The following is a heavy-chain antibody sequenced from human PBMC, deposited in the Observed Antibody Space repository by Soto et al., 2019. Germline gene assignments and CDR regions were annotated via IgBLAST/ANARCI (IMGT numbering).Heavy chain of an antibody. CDR2: ISSSTSYV. CDR3: ARDPSEGRVGNWFES. D-gene: IGHD2-2*01. V-gene: IGHV3-21*06. Sequence: EVQLVESGGGLVKPGGSLRLSCEASGFTFSRYGMNWLRQAPGKGLEWVASISSSTSYVYYADSVKGRFSISRDNAKNILYLEMYALRIEDTAVYYCARDPSEGRVGNWFESWGQGNLVTVSS. J-gene: IGHJ5*01. CDR1: GFTFSRYG.